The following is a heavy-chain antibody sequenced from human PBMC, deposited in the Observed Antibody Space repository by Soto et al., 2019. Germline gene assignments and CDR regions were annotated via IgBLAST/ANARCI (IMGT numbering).Heavy chain of an antibody. D-gene: IGHD4-17*01. Sequence: QVQLQESGPGLVKPSQTLSLTCAVSGGSISSGDYYWTWIRQPPGKGLEWIRYIHYSGSTNYNPSLESRVTISVDTSKNQFSLKVRSVTAADTAVYYCARESYGDYVGLVSPLDYWGQGTLVTVSS. CDR2: IHYSGST. V-gene: IGHV4-30-4*01. CDR1: GGSISSGDYY. CDR3: ARESYGDYVGLVSPLDY. J-gene: IGHJ4*02.